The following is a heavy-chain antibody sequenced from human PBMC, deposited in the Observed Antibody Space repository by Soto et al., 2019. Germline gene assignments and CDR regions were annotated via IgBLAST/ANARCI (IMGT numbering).Heavy chain of an antibody. J-gene: IGHJ5*02. D-gene: IGHD5-12*01. CDR1: GGSFSGYY. CDR2: INHSGST. CDR3: ARGRGYSGHTKPKRTFDP. Sequence: SETLSLTCAVYGGSFSGYYWSWIRQPPGKGLEWIGEINHSGSTNYNPSLKSRVTISVDTSKNQFSLKLSSVTAADTAVYYCARGRGYSGHTKPKRTFDPWGQGTLVTVSS. V-gene: IGHV4-34*01.